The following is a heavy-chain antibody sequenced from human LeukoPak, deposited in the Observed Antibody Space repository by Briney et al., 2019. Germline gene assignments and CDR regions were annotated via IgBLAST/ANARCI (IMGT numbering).Heavy chain of an antibody. CDR3: ARDGTPGNSTWDHFAS. V-gene: IGHV3-23*01. CDR2: VGGGDDI. CDR1: GFPFNIYG. Sequence: GSLRLSCVASGFPFNIYGMSWVRQAPGKGLEWVSSVGGGDDIHYADSVKGRFTGSRDNAKNTVYLHMHSLRVEDTAIYFCARDGTPGNSTWDHFASWGQGTLVTVSS. D-gene: IGHD1-7*01. J-gene: IGHJ4*02.